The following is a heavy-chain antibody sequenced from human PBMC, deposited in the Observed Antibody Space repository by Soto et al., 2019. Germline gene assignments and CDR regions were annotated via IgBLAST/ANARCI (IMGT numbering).Heavy chain of an antibody. CDR2: ISYDSSEI. J-gene: IGHJ4*01. V-gene: IGHV3-30*01. CDR3: AIARVADSSLDH. CDR1: GFTFSNNA. Sequence: GGSLRLSCVGSGFTFSNNAMHWVRQAPGKGLEWVALISYDSSEIFYADSVKGRFTISRDNPENTLFLHMNSPRADDTAVYYCAIARVADSSLDHWGQGILVTVSS. D-gene: IGHD3-3*01.